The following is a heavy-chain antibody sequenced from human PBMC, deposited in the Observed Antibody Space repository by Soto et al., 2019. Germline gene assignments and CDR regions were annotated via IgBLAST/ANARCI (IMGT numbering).Heavy chain of an antibody. D-gene: IGHD3-9*01. CDR3: AREGQYDILTGYRHHFDC. CDR1: GFTVSSNY. V-gene: IGHV3-66*01. Sequence: EVQLVESGGGLVQPGRSLRLSCAASGFTVSSNYMSWVRQAPGKGLEWVSVIYSGGGTKYADSVKGRFTISRDNSKNTLYLQMDSLRVDDTAVYYCAREGQYDILTGYRHHFDCWGQGTLVTVSS. J-gene: IGHJ4*02. CDR2: IYSGGGT.